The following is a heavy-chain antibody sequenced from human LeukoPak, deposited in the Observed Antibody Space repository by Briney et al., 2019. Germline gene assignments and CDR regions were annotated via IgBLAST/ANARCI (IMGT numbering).Heavy chain of an antibody. CDR2: ISASGGST. V-gene: IGHV3-23*01. CDR3: ANPQSSGGGYYDY. D-gene: IGHD2-15*01. J-gene: IGHJ4*02. CDR1: GFIFSSYA. Sequence: GGSLRLSCAASGFIFSSYAMNWVRQAPGMGLEWVSGISASGGSTYYADSVKGRFTISRDNSKNTLYLQMNSRRAEDTAVYYCANPQSSGGGYYDYWGQGTLVTVSS.